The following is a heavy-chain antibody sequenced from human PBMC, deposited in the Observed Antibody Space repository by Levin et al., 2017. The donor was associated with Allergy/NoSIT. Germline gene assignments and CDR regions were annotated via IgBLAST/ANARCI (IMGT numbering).Heavy chain of an antibody. D-gene: IGHD3-3*01. CDR1: GYTFTGYY. V-gene: IGHV1-2*02. CDR3: ARLTSPVLEWLPFDY. Sequence: GESLKISCKASGYTFTGYYMHWVRQAPGQGLEWMGWINPNSGGTNYAQKFQGRVTMTRDTSISTAYMELSRLRSDDTAVYYCARLTSPVLEWLPFDYWGQGTLVTVSS. CDR2: INPNSGGT. J-gene: IGHJ4*02.